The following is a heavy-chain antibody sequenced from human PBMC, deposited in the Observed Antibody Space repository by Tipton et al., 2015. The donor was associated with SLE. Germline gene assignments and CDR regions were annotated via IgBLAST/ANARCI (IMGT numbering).Heavy chain of an antibody. Sequence: QSGPEVKKPGASVKLSCKASTYTFSLYYVHWVRQAPGQGLEWMGWINPKTDGAVYSQKFQGRVTMTSDTSISTAYMELSSLGSDDTAVYFCARDRNIVGANDALEYWGQGTVVTVS. J-gene: IGHJ3*01. D-gene: IGHD1-26*01. V-gene: IGHV1-2*02. CDR2: INPKTDGA. CDR3: ARDRNIVGANDALEY. CDR1: TYTFSLYY.